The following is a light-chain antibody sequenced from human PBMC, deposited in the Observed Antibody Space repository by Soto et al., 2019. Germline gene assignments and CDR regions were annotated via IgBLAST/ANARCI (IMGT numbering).Light chain of an antibody. V-gene: IGKV2-30*01. CDR3: MQGSHWPRT. CDR1: QSLVNSDGNTY. CDR2: KVS. J-gene: IGKJ1*01. Sequence: EVVMTQSPLSLPVTLGQPASISCRSSQSLVNSDGNTYLNWFHQRPGQSPRRLIYKVSNRDSGVPDRFSGSGSGTDFTLRISRVEAEDVGGYYCMQGSHWPRTFGQGPRVEIK.